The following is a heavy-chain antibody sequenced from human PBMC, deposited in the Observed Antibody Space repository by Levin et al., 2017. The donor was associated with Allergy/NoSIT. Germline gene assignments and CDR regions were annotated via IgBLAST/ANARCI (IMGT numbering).Heavy chain of an antibody. J-gene: IGHJ6*03. CDR3: ARTLRYFDWLGYMDV. CDR1: GFTFSSYS. V-gene: IGHV3-48*01. Sequence: GGSLRLSCAASGFTFSSYSMNWVRQAPGKGLEWVSYISSSSSTIYYADSVKGRFTISRDNAKNSLYLQMNSLRAEDTAVYYCARTLRYFDWLGYMDVWGKGTTVTVSS. D-gene: IGHD3-9*01. CDR2: ISSSSSTI.